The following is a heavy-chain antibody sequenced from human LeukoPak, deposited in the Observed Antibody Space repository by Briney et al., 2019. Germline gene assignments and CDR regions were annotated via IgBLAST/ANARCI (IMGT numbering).Heavy chain of an antibody. CDR1: GYTFTSYG. Sequence: ASVKVSCKASGYTFTSYGISWVRQAPGQGLEWMGWISAYNGNTNYAQKLQGRVTMTIDTSTSTAYMELRSLRSDDTAVYYCARLSAAGPGRWSFDPWGQGTLVTVSS. V-gene: IGHV1-18*01. J-gene: IGHJ5*02. CDR3: ARLSAAGPGRWSFDP. D-gene: IGHD6-13*01. CDR2: ISAYNGNT.